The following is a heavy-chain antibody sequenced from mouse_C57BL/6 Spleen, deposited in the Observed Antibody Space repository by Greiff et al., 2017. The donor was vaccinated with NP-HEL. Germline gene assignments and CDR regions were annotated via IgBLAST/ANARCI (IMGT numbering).Heavy chain of an antibody. J-gene: IGHJ3*01. Sequence: DVQLVESGGGLVQPGGSLKLSCAASGFTFSDYGMAWVRQAPRKGPEWVAFISNLAYSIYYADTVTGRFTISRENAKNTLYLEMSSLRSEDTAMYYCARHWDYDGGFAYWGQGTLVTVSA. V-gene: IGHV5-15*01. CDR2: ISNLAYSI. CDR1: GFTFSDYG. D-gene: IGHD2-4*01. CDR3: ARHWDYDGGFAY.